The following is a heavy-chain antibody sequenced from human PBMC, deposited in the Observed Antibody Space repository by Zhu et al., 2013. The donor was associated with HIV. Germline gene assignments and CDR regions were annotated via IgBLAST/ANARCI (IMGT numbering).Heavy chain of an antibody. CDR2: IIPIFGTA. D-gene: IGHD6-19*01. CDR3: ARKDAGIAVAGSYGMDV. V-gene: IGHV1-69*12. CDR1: GGTFSSYA. Sequence: QVQLVQSGAEVKKPGSSVKVSCKASGGTFSSYAISWVRQAPGQGLEWMGGIIPIFGTANYAQKFQGRVTITADESTSTAYMELSSLRSEDTAVYYCARKDAGIAVAGSYGMDVWGQGTTVTVSS. J-gene: IGHJ6*02.